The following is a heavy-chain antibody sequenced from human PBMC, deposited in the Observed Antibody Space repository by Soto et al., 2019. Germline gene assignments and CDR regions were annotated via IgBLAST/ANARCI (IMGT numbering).Heavy chain of an antibody. V-gene: IGHV3-21*01. J-gene: IGHJ6*03. CDR2: LTPDSLYI. CDR1: GFTFSSYA. CDR3: ARAACSSTTCYLRSAYMDV. D-gene: IGHD2-2*01. Sequence: GGSLRLCCAASGFTFSSYAMNWVRQAPGKGLEWVSSLTPDSLYIYYADSVKGRFTISRDNARNSLYLQMNSLRAEDTAVYYCARAACSSTTCYLRSAYMDVWGKGTTVTVSS.